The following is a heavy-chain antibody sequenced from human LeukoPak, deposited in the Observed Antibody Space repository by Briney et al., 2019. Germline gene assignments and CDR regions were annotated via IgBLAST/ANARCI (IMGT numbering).Heavy chain of an antibody. CDR2: IHNSGGT. CDR3: ARNGYGSGSSW. CDR1: GASISSGSSY. D-gene: IGHD3-10*01. V-gene: IGHV4-61*02. Sequence: SETLSLTCTVSGASISSGSSYWSWIRQPAGEGLEWIGRIHNSGGTIYNPSLNSRVTISVDTSKNQVSLRLTSVTAADTAVYYCARNGYGSGSSWWGQGTLVTVSS. J-gene: IGHJ4*02.